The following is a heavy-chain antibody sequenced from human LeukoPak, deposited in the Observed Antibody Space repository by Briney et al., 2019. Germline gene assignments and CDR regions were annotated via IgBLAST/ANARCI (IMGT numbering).Heavy chain of an antibody. CDR2: IYYSGST. J-gene: IGHJ4*02. D-gene: IGHD4-17*01. V-gene: IGHV4-61*01. CDR3: ARGDPYGDYIHFDY. Sequence: SETLSLTCTVSGGSVSSGSYYWSWIQRPPGKGLEWIGYIYYSGSTNYNPSLKSRVTISVDTSKNQFSLKLSSVTAADTAVYYCARGDPYGDYIHFDYWGQGTLVTVSS. CDR1: GGSVSSGSYY.